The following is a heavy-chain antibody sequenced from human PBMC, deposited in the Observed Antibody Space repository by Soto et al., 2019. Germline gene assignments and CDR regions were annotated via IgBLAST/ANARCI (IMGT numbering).Heavy chain of an antibody. V-gene: IGHV3-33*01. CDR2: IWYDGSNK. D-gene: IGHD2-2*01. J-gene: IGHJ4*02. Sequence: QVQLVESGGGVVQPGRSLRLSCAASGFTFSSYGMHWVRQAPGKGLEWVAVIWYDGSNKYYADSVKGRFTISRDNSKNTLYLQMNSLRAEDTAVYYCARERYCSSTSCHPFDYWGQGTLVTVSS. CDR3: ARERYCSSTSCHPFDY. CDR1: GFTFSSYG.